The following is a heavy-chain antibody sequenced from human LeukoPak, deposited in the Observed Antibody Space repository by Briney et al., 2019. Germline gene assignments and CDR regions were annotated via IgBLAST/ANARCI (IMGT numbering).Heavy chain of an antibody. CDR2: INPSGGST. CDR3: ARDRPYPGDY. CDR1: GYTFTSYY. J-gene: IGHJ4*02. V-gene: IGHV1-46*01. Sequence: ASVKVSCKASGYTFTSYYMHWVRQAPGQGLEWMGIINPSGGSTSYAQKFQGRVTMTRDTSISTAYMELSRLRSDDTAVYYCARDRPYPGDYWGQGTLVTVSS.